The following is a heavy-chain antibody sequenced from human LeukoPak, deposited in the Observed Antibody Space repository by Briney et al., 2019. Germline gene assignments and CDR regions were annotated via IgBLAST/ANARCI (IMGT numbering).Heavy chain of an antibody. CDR3: ARVLNSASKVFDY. CDR1: GGSMSSYY. V-gene: IGHV4-59*01. D-gene: IGHD6-6*01. CDR2: IFYSGNT. J-gene: IGHJ4*02. Sequence: SETLSLTCTVSGGSMSSYYWSWIRQPPGKGLEWIGYIFYSGNTDCNSSHKSRVTISVDTSKNQFSLKVSSVTAADTAVYYCARVLNSASKVFDYWGQGTLVTVSS.